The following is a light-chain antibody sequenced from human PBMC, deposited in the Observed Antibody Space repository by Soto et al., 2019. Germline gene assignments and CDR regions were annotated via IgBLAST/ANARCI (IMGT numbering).Light chain of an antibody. CDR3: QQSYSTPGVT. J-gene: IGKJ5*01. V-gene: IGKV1-39*01. CDR2: AAS. Sequence: DIQMTHSPSSLSASVVDIVTITCRSSKSISSYLNWYQQKPGKAPKLLIYAASSLQSGVPSRFSGSGSGTDFTLTISSLQPEDFATYYCQQSYSTPGVTFGQGTRLENK. CDR1: KSISSY.